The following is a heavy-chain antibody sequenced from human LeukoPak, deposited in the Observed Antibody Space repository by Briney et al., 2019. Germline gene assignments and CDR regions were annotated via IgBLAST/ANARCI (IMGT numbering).Heavy chain of an antibody. CDR1: GFTFHDYA. V-gene: IGHV3-43*02. D-gene: IGHD6-19*01. Sequence: SGGSLRLSCAASGFTFHDYAIHWVRQAPGRGLEWVSLISGDADATYHADSVEGRFTVARDNTKNSIYLQMNSLRTEDTALYFCAKRGSAWYYFDSWGQGTLVTVS. J-gene: IGHJ4*02. CDR3: AKRGSAWYYFDS. CDR2: ISGDADAT.